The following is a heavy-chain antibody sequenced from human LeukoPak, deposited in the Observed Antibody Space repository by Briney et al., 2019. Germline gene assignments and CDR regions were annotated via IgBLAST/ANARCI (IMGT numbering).Heavy chain of an antibody. CDR3: ARQEYCSGGSCYTWFDP. V-gene: IGHV5-51*01. J-gene: IGHJ5*02. D-gene: IGHD2-15*01. CDR1: GYRFSSYW. CDR2: IYPGDPDI. Sequence: GESLKISCKDSGYRFSSYWIAWVRQMPGKGLEYIGIIYPGDPDIRYSPSFQGLVTISADKSISTAYLQWSSLKASDTAMYYCARQEYCSGGSCYTWFDPWGQGTLVTVSS.